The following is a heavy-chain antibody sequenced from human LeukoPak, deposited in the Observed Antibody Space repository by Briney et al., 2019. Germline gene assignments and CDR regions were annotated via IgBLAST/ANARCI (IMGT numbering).Heavy chain of an antibody. V-gene: IGHV3-74*01. CDR1: GFTFSSSW. CDR3: AGNRGDNYGYWEY. J-gene: IGHJ4*02. Sequence: GGSLRLSCAASGFTFSSSWMHWVRQAPGKGLVWVSRIKGDGSSTAYADSVKGRFTISRDNAKNTLYLQMNSLRAEDTAVYYCAGNRGDNYGYWEYWGQGTLVTVSS. D-gene: IGHD5-18*01. CDR2: IKGDGSST.